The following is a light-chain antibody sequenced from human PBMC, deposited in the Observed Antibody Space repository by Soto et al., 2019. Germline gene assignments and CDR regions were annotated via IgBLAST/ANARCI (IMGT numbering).Light chain of an antibody. Sequence: QSVLTQPPSASGTPGQRVTISCSGSISNIGSSTVNWYQQLPGTAPKLLIYSNNQRPSGVPDRFSGPKSGTSASLAISGLQSEDEADYYCAVWDDSLNGHVFGTGTKLTVL. J-gene: IGLJ1*01. CDR3: AVWDDSLNGHV. V-gene: IGLV1-44*01. CDR2: SNN. CDR1: ISNIGSST.